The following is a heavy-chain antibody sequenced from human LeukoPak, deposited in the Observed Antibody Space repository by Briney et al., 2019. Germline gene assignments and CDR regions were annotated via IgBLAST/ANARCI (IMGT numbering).Heavy chain of an antibody. CDR1: GGSISSYY. CDR3: ARKDRNYYGSGSYGRLDV. D-gene: IGHD3-10*01. J-gene: IGHJ6*02. CDR2: IYTRGST. V-gene: IGHV4-4*07. Sequence: PSETLSLTCTVSGGSISSYYWSWIRQPAGKGLEWIGRIYTRGSTNYNPSLKSRVTMSVDTSKNQFSLKLSSVTAADTAVYYCARKDRNYYGSGSYGRLDVWGQGTTVTVSS.